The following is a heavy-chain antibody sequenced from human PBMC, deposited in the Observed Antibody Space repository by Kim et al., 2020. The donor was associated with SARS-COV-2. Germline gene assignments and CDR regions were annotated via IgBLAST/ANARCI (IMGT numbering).Heavy chain of an antibody. D-gene: IGHD6-19*01. CDR3: ARRADGWFDP. CDR2: IYYSGST. V-gene: IGHV4-39*01. Sequence: SETLSLTCTVSGGSISSSSYYWGWIRQPPGKGLEWIGSIYYSGSTYYNPSLKSRVTISVDTSKNQFSLKLSSVTAADTAVYYCARRADGWFDPWGQGTLVTVSS. CDR1: GGSISSSSYY. J-gene: IGHJ5*02.